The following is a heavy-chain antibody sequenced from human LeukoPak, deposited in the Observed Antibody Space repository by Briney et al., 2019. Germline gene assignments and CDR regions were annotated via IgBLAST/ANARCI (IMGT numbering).Heavy chain of an antibody. CDR2: INGRGTYI. CDR3: ARSGREATEIDY. Sequence: GGSLRLSCEASGFTFSDYFMSWVRQAPGKGLEWLSYINGRGTYIDYAEALKGRITISRDNAQNSLCLQMNSLRVEDTAVYYCARSGREATEIDYWGQGTLVTVSS. D-gene: IGHD1-1*01. J-gene: IGHJ4*02. CDR1: GFTFSDYF. V-gene: IGHV3-11*06.